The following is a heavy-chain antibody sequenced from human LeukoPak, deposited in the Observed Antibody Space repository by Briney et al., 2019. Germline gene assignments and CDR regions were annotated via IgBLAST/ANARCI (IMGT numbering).Heavy chain of an antibody. J-gene: IGHJ4*02. CDR1: GFTFSSYG. CDR2: IRYDGSNK. V-gene: IGHV3-30*02. CDR3: AREQQLVSDY. D-gene: IGHD6-13*01. Sequence: PGGSLRLSCAASGFTFSSYGMHWVRQAPGKGLEWVAFIRYDGSNKYYADSVKGRFTISRDNSKNTLYLQMNSLRAEDTAVYYCAREQQLVSDYWGQGTLVTVSS.